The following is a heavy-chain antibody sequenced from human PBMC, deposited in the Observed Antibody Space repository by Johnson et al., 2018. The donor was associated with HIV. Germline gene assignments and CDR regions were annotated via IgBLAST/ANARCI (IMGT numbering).Heavy chain of an antibody. J-gene: IGHJ3*01. CDR1: GFNFSSYD. CDR3: ARGIIVSPEAFDF. V-gene: IGHV3-30*04. Sequence: QMQLVESGGGVVQPGRSLRLSCVVSGFNFSSYDIDWVRQAPGKGLEWLAAISYDGSNKFYADSVQGRFTISRDNSKNTLYLQMNSLRREDTAVYYCARGIIVSPEAFDFWGLGTRVTVSS. CDR2: ISYDGSNK. D-gene: IGHD5/OR15-5a*01.